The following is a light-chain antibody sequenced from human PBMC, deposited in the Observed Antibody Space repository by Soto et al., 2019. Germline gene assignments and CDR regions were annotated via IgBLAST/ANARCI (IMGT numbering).Light chain of an antibody. CDR3: AAWDDRLKGV. Sequence: QSVLTQPPSASGTPGQRVTISCSGSSSNIGRNTVNWYQQLPGTAPKLLIYSNNQRPSGVPDRFSGSKSGTSASLAISGLQSEDEADYYCAAWDDRLKGVFGGGTQLTVL. CDR1: SSNIGRNT. J-gene: IGLJ2*01. CDR2: SNN. V-gene: IGLV1-44*01.